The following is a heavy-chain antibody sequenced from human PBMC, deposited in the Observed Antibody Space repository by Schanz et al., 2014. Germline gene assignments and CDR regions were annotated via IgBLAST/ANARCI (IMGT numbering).Heavy chain of an antibody. Sequence: QVQLVQSGAEVKKPGASVKVSCKASGYTFTSDSMHWVRQAPGQGLEWMGMINPSGGSTTYAQKFQGRVTMTTDTSTSTAYMELRSLRSEDTAVYYCARDGVDAAAGGNYWGQGTLVTVSS. CDR3: ARDGVDAAAGGNY. CDR2: INPSGGST. D-gene: IGHD6-13*01. J-gene: IGHJ4*02. V-gene: IGHV1-46*03. CDR1: GYTFTSDS.